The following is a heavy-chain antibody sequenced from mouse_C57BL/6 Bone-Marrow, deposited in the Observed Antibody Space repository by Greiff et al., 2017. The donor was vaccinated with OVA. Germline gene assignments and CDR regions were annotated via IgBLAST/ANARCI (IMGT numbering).Heavy chain of an antibody. CDR1: GFTFSDYY. CDR3: ARQGDGYPLGAMDD. CDR2: ISNGGGST. V-gene: IGHV5-12*01. J-gene: IGHJ4*01. Sequence: EVKLMESGGGLVQPGGSLKLSCAASGFTFSDYYMYWVRQTPEKRLEWVAYISNGGGSTYYPDTVKGRFTISRDNAKNTLYLQMSRQKSEDTAMYYGARQGDGYPLGAMDDWGQGTSVTVSS. D-gene: IGHD2-3*01.